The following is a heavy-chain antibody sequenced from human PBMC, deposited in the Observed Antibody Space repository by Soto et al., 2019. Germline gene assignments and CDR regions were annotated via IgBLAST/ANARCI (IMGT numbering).Heavy chain of an antibody. D-gene: IGHD6-6*01. V-gene: IGHV3-30*18. J-gene: IGHJ6*02. Sequence: PRLSCAASGFTFSSYGMHWVRQAPGKGLECVAVISYDGSNKYYADSVKGRFTISRDNSKNTLYLQMNSLRAEDTAVYYCAKDNKQLANYYYYGMDVWGQGTTVTVSS. CDR2: ISYDGSNK. CDR1: GFTFSSYG. CDR3: AKDNKQLANYYYYGMDV.